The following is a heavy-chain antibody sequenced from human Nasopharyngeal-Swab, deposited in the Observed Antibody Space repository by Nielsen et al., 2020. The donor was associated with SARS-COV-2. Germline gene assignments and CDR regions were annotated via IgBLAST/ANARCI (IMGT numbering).Heavy chain of an antibody. D-gene: IGHD6-19*01. V-gene: IGHV3-9*01. Sequence: SLKISCAASGFTFDDYALHWVRQAPGKGLEWVSGISWNSGSIAYADSVKGRFAISRDNAKNSLYLQMNSLRPEDTALYYCAKDMGSGGGWTPNYYSMDVWGQGTTVTVSS. CDR1: GFTFDDYA. J-gene: IGHJ6*02. CDR2: ISWNSGSI. CDR3: AKDMGSGGGWTPNYYSMDV.